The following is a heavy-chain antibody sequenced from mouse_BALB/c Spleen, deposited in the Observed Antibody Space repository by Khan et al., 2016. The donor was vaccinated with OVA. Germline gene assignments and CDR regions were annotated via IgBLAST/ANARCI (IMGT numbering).Heavy chain of an antibody. J-gene: IGHJ3*01. D-gene: IGHD1-2*01. CDR3: TRSGYGGFAY. CDR1: GYSFTDYT. V-gene: IGHV1-18*01. CDR2: INPYNGGT. Sequence: EVQLQQSGPELVTPGASMKISCKASGYSFTDYTMNWVKQSHGQNLEWIGLINPYNGGTSYNHKFKGKATLTVDKSSSTAYMGLLSLTSEDSAVYYCTRSGYGGFAYWGQGTLVTVSA.